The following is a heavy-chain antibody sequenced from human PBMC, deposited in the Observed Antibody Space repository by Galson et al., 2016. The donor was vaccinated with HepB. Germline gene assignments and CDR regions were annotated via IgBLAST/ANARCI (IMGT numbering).Heavy chain of an antibody. CDR2: ISRHSGSI. CDR3: VKDREDSIGYYVFYD. V-gene: IGHV3-9*01. D-gene: IGHD3-22*01. Sequence: SLRLSCAASGFDFDEYAMHWVRQAPGKGLEWVSGISRHSGSIFYADSVKGRFTISRDDAKSSLYLQTDRLRVDDTALYYCVKDREDSIGYYVFYDWGHGSLVTVSS. J-gene: IGHJ4*01. CDR1: GFDFDEYA.